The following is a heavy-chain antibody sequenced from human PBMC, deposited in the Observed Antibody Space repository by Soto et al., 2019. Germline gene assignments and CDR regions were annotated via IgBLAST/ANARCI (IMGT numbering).Heavy chain of an antibody. CDR2: LSYDGSNK. CDR1: GFTFSSYG. J-gene: IGHJ6*02. V-gene: IGHV3-30*18. CDR3: AKDGSSIAVAGEGYYYGMDV. Sequence: QVQLVESGGGVVQPGRSLRLSCAASGFTFSSYGMHWVRQAPGKGLEWVAVLSYDGSNKYYADSVKGRFTISRDNSKNTLYLQMNSLRAEDTAVYYCAKDGSSIAVAGEGYYYGMDVWGQGTTVTVSS. D-gene: IGHD6-19*01.